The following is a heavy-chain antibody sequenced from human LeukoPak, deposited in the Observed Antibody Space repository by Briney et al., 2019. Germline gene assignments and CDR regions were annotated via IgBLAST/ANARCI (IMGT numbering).Heavy chain of an antibody. Sequence: GGSLRLSCAVSGFTFSSYWMSWVRQAPGKGLEWVGNIKQDGGEKNYVDSVRGRFTISRDNAKNSLYLQMNSLRAEDMAVYYCARDHLTVGATGSSDIWGQGTMVTVSS. D-gene: IGHD3-16*01. CDR2: IKQDGGEK. CDR1: GFTFSSYW. CDR3: ARDHLTVGATGSSDI. J-gene: IGHJ3*02. V-gene: IGHV3-7*03.